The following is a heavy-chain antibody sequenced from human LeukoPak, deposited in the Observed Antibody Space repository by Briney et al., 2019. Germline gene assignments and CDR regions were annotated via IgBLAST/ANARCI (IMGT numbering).Heavy chain of an antibody. CDR3: ARLSSSWYQDWYFDL. J-gene: IGHJ2*01. CDR1: GGSISSYD. Sequence: SSETLSLTSTVSGGSISSYDWSWIRQPAGKGLEWIGRIYTSGSPNYHPSLKSRVTMPVDTSKNQFSLKLSSVTAAATAVYYCARLSSSWYQDWYFDLWGRGTLVTVSS. D-gene: IGHD6-13*01. CDR2: IYTSGSP. V-gene: IGHV4-4*07.